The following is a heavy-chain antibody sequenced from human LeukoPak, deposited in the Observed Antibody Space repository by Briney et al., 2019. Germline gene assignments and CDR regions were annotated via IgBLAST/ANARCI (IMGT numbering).Heavy chain of an antibody. Sequence: SETLSLTCTVSGGSISSYYWSWIRQPPGKGLEWIGYNYYSGSTNYNPSLKSRVTISVDTSKNQFSLKLSSVTAADTAVYYCARGAGGSGSFAMDVWGQGTTVTVSS. J-gene: IGHJ6*02. V-gene: IGHV4-59*01. CDR1: GGSISSYY. CDR2: NYYSGST. CDR3: ARGAGGSGSFAMDV. D-gene: IGHD3-10*01.